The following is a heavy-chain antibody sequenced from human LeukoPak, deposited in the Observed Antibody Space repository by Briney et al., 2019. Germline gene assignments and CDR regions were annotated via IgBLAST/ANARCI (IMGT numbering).Heavy chain of an antibody. CDR3: ARGRKVYCSGGSCDSWYSRGMDV. CDR1: GGSFSGYY. Sequence: SETLSLTCAVYGGSFSGYYWSWMRQPPGKGLEWIGEINHSGSTNYNPSLKSRVTISVDTSKNQFSLKLSSVTAADTSVYYCARGRKVYCSGGSCDSWYSRGMDVWGQGTTVTVSS. V-gene: IGHV4-34*01. J-gene: IGHJ6*02. D-gene: IGHD2-15*01. CDR2: INHSGST.